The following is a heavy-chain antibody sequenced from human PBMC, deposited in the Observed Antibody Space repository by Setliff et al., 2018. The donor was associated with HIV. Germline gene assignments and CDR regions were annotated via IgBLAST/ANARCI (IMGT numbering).Heavy chain of an antibody. Sequence: SETLSLTCTVSGGSISSYYWSWIRQPPGKGLEWIGYIYTSGSTNYNPSLKSRVTISVDTSKNQFSLKLSPVTAADTAVYYCARGLSFYDPGGFDYWGQGTPVTVSS. CDR2: IYTSGST. CDR3: ARGLSFYDPGGFDY. D-gene: IGHD3-22*01. J-gene: IGHJ4*02. V-gene: IGHV4-4*09. CDR1: GGSISSYY.